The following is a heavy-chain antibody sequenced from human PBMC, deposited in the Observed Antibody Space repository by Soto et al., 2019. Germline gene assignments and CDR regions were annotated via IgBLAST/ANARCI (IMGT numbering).Heavy chain of an antibody. Sequence: GGSLRLSCAASGFTFSDCYMSWFRQAPGKGLEWISYIGSTGSTIYYADSVRGRFTIARDNAKNSLYLQMNSLRDEDTVVYYCASRINLRTASTFDYWGQGPLVTVSS. CDR1: GFTFSDCY. CDR3: ASRINLRTASTFDY. CDR2: IGSTGSTI. D-gene: IGHD4-17*01. J-gene: IGHJ4*02. V-gene: IGHV3-11*01.